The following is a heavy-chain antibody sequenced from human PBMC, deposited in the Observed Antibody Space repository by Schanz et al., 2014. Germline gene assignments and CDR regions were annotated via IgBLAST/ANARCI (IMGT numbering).Heavy chain of an antibody. V-gene: IGHV1-46*02. J-gene: IGHJ6*02. D-gene: IGHD3-10*01. Sequence: QGQLVQSGPEVKEPGASVKVSCEASRYTFNTYGLNWVRQAPGQGLEWMGMINPSGGSTTYAQKFQGRVTMTRDTSTSTVYMELSSLRSDDTAVYYCARAKRFGDMDVWGQGTTVTVSS. CDR1: RYTFNTYG. CDR3: ARAKRFGDMDV. CDR2: INPSGGST.